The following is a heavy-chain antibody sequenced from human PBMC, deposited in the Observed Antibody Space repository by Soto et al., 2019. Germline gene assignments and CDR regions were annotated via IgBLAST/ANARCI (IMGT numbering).Heavy chain of an antibody. Sequence: KGLEWMGMIYPGESDTRYSPPSQGQVTISADKPISTPYLQWSSLKASDTAMYYCARHAPMIRGVIPRMDVWVHGTTVTVS. CDR2: IYPGESDT. J-gene: IGHJ6*02. CDR3: ARHAPMIRGVIPRMDV. V-gene: IGHV5-51*01. D-gene: IGHD3-10*01.